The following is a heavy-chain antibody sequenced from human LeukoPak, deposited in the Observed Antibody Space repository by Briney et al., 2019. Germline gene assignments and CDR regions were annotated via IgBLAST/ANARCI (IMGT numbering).Heavy chain of an antibody. Sequence: GGSLRLSCAASGSTFGNYDMSWVRQAPGKGLEWVANIKHDGNWKFYADSVKGRFTVSRDNAEKSVYLHMSSLRAEDTAMYYCAREGDSSSSLGDYWGQGILVTVFS. D-gene: IGHD6-13*01. CDR2: IKHDGNWK. CDR3: AREGDSSSSLGDY. V-gene: IGHV3-7*03. CDR1: GSTFGNYD. J-gene: IGHJ4*02.